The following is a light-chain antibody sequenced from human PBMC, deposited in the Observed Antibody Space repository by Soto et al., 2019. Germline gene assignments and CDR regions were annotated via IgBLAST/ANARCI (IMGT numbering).Light chain of an antibody. Sequence: EIVLTQSPGTLFLSPEERATLSCRASQSVSNNYLAWYQQKPGQAPRLLIYGASSRATGIPDRFSGSGSGTDFTLTISRLEPEDFAVYYCQQYGSSPDTFGQGTKVDIK. V-gene: IGKV3-20*01. CDR3: QQYGSSPDT. J-gene: IGKJ1*01. CDR2: GAS. CDR1: QSVSNNY.